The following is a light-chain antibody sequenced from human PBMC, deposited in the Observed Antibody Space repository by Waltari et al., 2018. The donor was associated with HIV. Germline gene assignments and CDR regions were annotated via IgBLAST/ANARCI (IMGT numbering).Light chain of an antibody. J-gene: IGLJ2*01. Sequence: QSALTQPASVSGAPGQSITISCSGSSSDIPTYDYVSWYKKQPDKAPKILIFDVTYRPSVVSRRFSGSKSGNTASLTISGLQPDDEAYYYCSSYTTDNTVVFGGGTRLTVL. V-gene: IGLV2-14*03. CDR3: SSYTTDNTVV. CDR1: SSDIPTYDY. CDR2: DVT.